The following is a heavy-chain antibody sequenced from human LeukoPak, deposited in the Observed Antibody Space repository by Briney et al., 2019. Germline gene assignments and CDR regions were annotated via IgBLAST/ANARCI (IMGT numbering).Heavy chain of an antibody. V-gene: IGHV3-11*01. CDR2: IVGRGSTI. D-gene: IGHD4-17*01. CDR3: ARGGQRLTDAMDV. J-gene: IGHJ6*02. CDR1: GFTFSDYY. Sequence: GGSLRLSCAASGFTFSDYYMNWIRQAPGKGLEWISHIVGRGSTISYADPVKGRFTISRDNAKNSLYLQVNSLRAEDTAVYYCARGGQRLTDAMDVWGQGTTVTVSS.